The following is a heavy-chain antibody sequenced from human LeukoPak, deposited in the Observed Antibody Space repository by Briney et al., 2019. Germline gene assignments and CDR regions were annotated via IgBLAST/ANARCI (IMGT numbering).Heavy chain of an antibody. CDR3: ARGMVRAKGYYYDMDV. CDR2: ISYDGSNK. CDR1: GFTFSSYA. D-gene: IGHD3-10*01. J-gene: IGHJ6*04. Sequence: PGRSLRLSCAASGFTFSSYAMHWVRQAPGKGLEWVAVISYDGSNKYYADSVKGRFTISRDNSKNTLYLQMNSLRAEDTAVYYCARGMVRAKGYYYDMDVWGKGTTVTVSS. V-gene: IGHV3-30*04.